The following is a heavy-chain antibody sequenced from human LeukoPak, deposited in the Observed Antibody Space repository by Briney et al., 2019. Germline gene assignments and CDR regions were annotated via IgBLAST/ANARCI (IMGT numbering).Heavy chain of an antibody. CDR1: GFTFSSYA. D-gene: IGHD2-2*01. J-gene: IGHJ5*02. Sequence: GGSLRLPCAASGFTFSSYAMSWVRQAPGKGLEWVSAISGSGGSTYYADSVKGRFTISRDNSKNTLYLQMNSLRAEDTAVYYCARGIVVPHSDWFDPWGQGTLVTVSS. CDR2: ISGSGGST. CDR3: ARGIVVPHSDWFDP. V-gene: IGHV3-23*01.